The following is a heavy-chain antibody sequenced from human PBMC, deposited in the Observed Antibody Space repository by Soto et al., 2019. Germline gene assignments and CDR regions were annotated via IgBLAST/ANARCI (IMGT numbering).Heavy chain of an antibody. Sequence: GGSLRLSCAASGFTFSNYGMHWVRQAPGKGLEWVAVISYDESNKYYADSVKGRFTISRDNSKNTLYLQMNSLRLEDTAVYYCAKDIGYSGYDPNYYYGMDVWGQGTKVTVSS. CDR1: GFTFSNYG. CDR3: AKDIGYSGYDPNYYYGMDV. V-gene: IGHV3-30*18. J-gene: IGHJ6*02. CDR2: ISYDESNK. D-gene: IGHD5-12*01.